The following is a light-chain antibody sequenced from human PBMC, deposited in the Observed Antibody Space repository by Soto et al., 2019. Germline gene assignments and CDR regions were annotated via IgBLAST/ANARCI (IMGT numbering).Light chain of an antibody. J-gene: IGKJ4*01. V-gene: IGKV1-39*01. CDR2: AAS. CDR1: QSISSY. Sequence: DIQMTQSPSSLSASVGDRVTITCRASQSISSYLNWYQQKPGKAPKLLIYAASSLQSGVPSRFSGSGSGTDFTLTICSLQLEDFATYYCQQSYSTPQLTFGGGTKVDIK. CDR3: QQSYSTPQLT.